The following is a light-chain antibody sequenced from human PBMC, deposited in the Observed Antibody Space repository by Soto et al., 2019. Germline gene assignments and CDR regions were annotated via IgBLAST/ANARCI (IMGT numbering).Light chain of an antibody. Sequence: EIVMTQSPATLSVSPGERATLSCRASQGIGSTLAWYQQKPGQTPKLLIYGASTRATGVPARFSGGGSGTEFTLTINSLQSEDFAVYYCQQYNNWPLTFGGGTKVEIK. J-gene: IGKJ4*01. CDR2: GAS. CDR3: QQYNNWPLT. CDR1: QGIGST. V-gene: IGKV3-15*01.